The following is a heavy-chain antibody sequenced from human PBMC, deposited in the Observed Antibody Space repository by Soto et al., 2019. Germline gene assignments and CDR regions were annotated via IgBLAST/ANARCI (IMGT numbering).Heavy chain of an antibody. D-gene: IGHD2-8*01. CDR2: SSTYTGYT. Sequence: QVQLVQSGAEVKKPGASVKVSCMASGYTFTTYGITWVRQAPGQGLEWVGWSSTYTGYTDYAQRFQGRVIMPADTSTRTAYMGLDSLTPVDPAVYCCARATSFDNVLGWLYFYAFDVWGQGTPVTVSS. J-gene: IGHJ6*02. CDR1: GYTFTTYG. V-gene: IGHV1-18*01. CDR3: ARATSFDNVLGWLYFYAFDV.